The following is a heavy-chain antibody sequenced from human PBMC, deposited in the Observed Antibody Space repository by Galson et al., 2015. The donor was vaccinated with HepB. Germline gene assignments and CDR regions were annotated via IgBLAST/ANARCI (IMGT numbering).Heavy chain of an antibody. CDR2: ISSSSSTI. D-gene: IGHD3-22*01. Sequence: SLRLSCAASGFTFSSYSMNWVRQAPGKGLEWVSYISSSSSTIYYADSVKGRFTISRDNAKNSLYLQMNSLRDEDTAVYYCARGRYYYDRDDYWVPGTLVTVSS. V-gene: IGHV3-48*02. CDR3: ARGRYYYDRDDY. J-gene: IGHJ4*02. CDR1: GFTFSSYS.